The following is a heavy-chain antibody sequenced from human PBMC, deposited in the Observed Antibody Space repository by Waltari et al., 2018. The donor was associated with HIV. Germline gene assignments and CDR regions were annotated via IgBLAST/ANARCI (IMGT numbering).Heavy chain of an antibody. J-gene: IGHJ3*02. D-gene: IGHD3-22*01. CDR1: GFTFSRFT. CDR3: AREMIGGIDAFDI. CDR2: ISYDGSNK. V-gene: IGHV3-30*01. Sequence: QVQLVESGGGVVQSGRSLRLSCAASGFTFSRFTLHWVRQAPGKGLGWVEVISYDGSNKNYADSVKGRFTISRDNSKNTLYLQMNSLRAEDTAVYYCAREMIGGIDAFDIWGQGTMVTVSS.